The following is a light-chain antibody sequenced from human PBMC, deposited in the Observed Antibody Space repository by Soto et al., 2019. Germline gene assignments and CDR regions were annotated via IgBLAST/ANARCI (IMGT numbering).Light chain of an antibody. CDR2: DAS. CDR1: QSVSSY. J-gene: IGKJ4*01. Sequence: EIVLTQSPATLSLSPGERATLSCRASQSVSSYLVWYQQKPGQVPRLLIYDASNRATGIPARFGGSGSGTDFTLTISSLEPEDSAVYSCQQRSDWPSTFGGGTKVEIK. CDR3: QQRSDWPST. V-gene: IGKV3-11*01.